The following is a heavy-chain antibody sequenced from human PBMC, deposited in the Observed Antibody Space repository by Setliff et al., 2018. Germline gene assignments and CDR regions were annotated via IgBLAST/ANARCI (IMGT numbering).Heavy chain of an antibody. Sequence: ASVKVSCKASGGTFKNYGISWVRQAPGQGLEWMGGIIPIFGTTNYAQKFQGRATIITDESTSTAYMELSSLRSEDTAVYYCARGRRFGEYWFDPWGQGTLVTVSS. V-gene: IGHV1-69*05. CDR1: GGTFKNYG. D-gene: IGHD3-10*01. CDR3: ARGRRFGEYWFDP. J-gene: IGHJ5*02. CDR2: IIPIFGTT.